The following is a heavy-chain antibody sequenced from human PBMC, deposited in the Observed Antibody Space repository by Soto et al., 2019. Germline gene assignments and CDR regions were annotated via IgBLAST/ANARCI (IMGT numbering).Heavy chain of an antibody. J-gene: IGHJ3*02. CDR1: GFSFSTYA. D-gene: IGHD4-17*01. CDR2: ISGSGDST. CDR3: AHPRGYGVFDAYDI. Sequence: PGGSLRLSCAASGFSFSTYAMSWVRQAPGKGLEWASAISGSGDSTYSADSVRGRFTISRDNSINTLYLQMNNLGNEDTAVYYCAHPRGYGVFDAYDIWGQGTMVTVSS. V-gene: IGHV3-23*01.